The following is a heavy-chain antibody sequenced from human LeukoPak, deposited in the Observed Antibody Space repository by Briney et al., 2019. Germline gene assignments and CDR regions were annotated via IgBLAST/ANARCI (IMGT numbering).Heavy chain of an antibody. CDR2: IKSDGSDT. Sequence: GSLRLSCAASGFTFSTYWMHWVRQAPGEGLVWVSRIKSDGSDTSYADSVKGRFTISRDNAKNTLYLQVNNLRAEDTAVYYCARGPNSNWSGLDFWGQGTLLTVSS. J-gene: IGHJ4*02. CDR1: GFTFSTYW. CDR3: ARGPNSNWSGLDF. V-gene: IGHV3-74*01. D-gene: IGHD6-6*01.